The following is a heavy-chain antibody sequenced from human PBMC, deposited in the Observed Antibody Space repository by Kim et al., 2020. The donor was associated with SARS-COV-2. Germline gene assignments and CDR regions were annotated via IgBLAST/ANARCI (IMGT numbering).Heavy chain of an antibody. Sequence: SETLSLTCTVSGGSISSYYWSWIRQPPGKGLEWIGYIYYSGSTRSTNYNSSLQSRVAISVDTSKNQFSLKLSSVTAAGTAVYYCAKATTGHYYYMDVWGKGTPVTVSS. CDR2: IYYSGSTRST. D-gene: IGHD4-17*01. CDR3: AKATTGHYYYMDV. CDR1: GGSISSYY. J-gene: IGHJ6*03. V-gene: IGHV4-59*08.